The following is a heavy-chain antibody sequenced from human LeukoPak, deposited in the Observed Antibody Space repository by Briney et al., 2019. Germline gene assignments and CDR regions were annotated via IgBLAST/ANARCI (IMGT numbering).Heavy chain of an antibody. Sequence: ASVKVSCKVSGYTLTELSMHWVRQAPGKGLEWMGGFDPEDGETIYAQKFQGRVTMTEDTSTDTAYMELSSLRSEDTAVYYCATIAAAGTGFDPWGQGTLVTVSS. J-gene: IGHJ5*02. CDR2: FDPEDGET. V-gene: IGHV1-24*01. CDR3: ATIAAAGTGFDP. CDR1: GYTLTELS. D-gene: IGHD6-13*01.